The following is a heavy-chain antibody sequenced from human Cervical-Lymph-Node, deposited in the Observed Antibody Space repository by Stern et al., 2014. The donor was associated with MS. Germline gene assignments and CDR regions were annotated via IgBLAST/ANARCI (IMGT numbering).Heavy chain of an antibody. CDR3: AREGDWFDP. CDR1: GGSVSSGSYY. V-gene: IGHV4-61*01. Sequence: QVQLQESGPGLVKPSETLSLTCTVSGGSVSSGSYYWSWIRQPPGKGLEWIGYIYYSGRTNYNPSLKSRVTMSVDTSKTQFSLKLSSVTAADTAVYYCAREGDWFDPWGQGTLVTVSS. CDR2: IYYSGRT. J-gene: IGHJ5*02. D-gene: IGHD3-16*01.